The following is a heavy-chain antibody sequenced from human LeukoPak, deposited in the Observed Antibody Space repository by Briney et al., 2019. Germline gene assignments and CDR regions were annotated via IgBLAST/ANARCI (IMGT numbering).Heavy chain of an antibody. Sequence: ASVKVSCKAFGYSFTGYGISWVRQAPGQGLEWMGWISAYNGNTNYAQKLQGRVTITADESTSTAYMELSSLRSEDTAVYYCARDSSTPNRRYCSGGSCYFGYWGQGTLVTVSS. CDR1: GYSFTGYG. CDR3: ARDSSTPNRRYCSGGSCYFGY. J-gene: IGHJ4*02. CDR2: ISAYNGNT. D-gene: IGHD2-15*01. V-gene: IGHV1-18*01.